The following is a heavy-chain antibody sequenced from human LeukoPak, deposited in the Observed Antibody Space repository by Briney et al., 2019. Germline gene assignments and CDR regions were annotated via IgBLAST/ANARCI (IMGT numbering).Heavy chain of an antibody. Sequence: GASVKVPCKASGYTFTGYYMHWVRQAPGQGLEWMGWINPNSGGTNYAQKFQGSVTMTRDTSISTAYMELRRLRSDDTAVYYCARLGYRSGSDYWGQGTLVTVSS. D-gene: IGHD6-19*01. CDR1: GYTFTGYY. J-gene: IGHJ4*02. CDR3: ARLGYRSGSDY. CDR2: INPNSGGT. V-gene: IGHV1-2*02.